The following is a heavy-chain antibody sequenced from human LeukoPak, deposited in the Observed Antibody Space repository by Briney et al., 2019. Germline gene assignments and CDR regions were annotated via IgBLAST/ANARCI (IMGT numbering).Heavy chain of an antibody. V-gene: IGHV4-4*07. CDR2: IYTSEST. CDR1: GGSISSYY. D-gene: IGHD6-19*01. J-gene: IGHJ4*02. Sequence: SETLSLTCTVSGGSISSYYWSWIRQPAGEGLEWIGRIYTSESTNYNPSLKSRVTMSVDTSKNQFSLKLSSVTAADTAVYYCARVGSIAVAGTLDYYFDYWGQGTLVTVSS. CDR3: ARVGSIAVAGTLDYYFDY.